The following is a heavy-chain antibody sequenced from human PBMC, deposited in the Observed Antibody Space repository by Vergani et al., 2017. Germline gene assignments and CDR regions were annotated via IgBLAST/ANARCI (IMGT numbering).Heavy chain of an antibody. CDR2: IKQDGSEK. CDR1: GFTFSSYW. J-gene: IGHJ4*02. CDR3: ARDRDIVVVVAAYFDC. D-gene: IGHD2-15*01. V-gene: IGHV3-7*01. Sequence: EVQLVESGGGLVQPGGSLRLSCAASGFTFSSYWMSWVRQAPGKGLEWVANIKQDGSEKYYVDSVKCLFTISRDNAKNSLYLQMNSLRAEDTAVYYCARDRDIVVVVAAYFDCGGQGSLVTVSS.